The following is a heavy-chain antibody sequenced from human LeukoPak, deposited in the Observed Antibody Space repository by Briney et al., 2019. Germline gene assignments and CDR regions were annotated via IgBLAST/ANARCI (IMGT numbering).Heavy chain of an antibody. D-gene: IGHD1-26*01. CDR2: ITSSSSSM. CDR3: ARVSGSYGDSAY. V-gene: IGHV3-48*04. Sequence: GGSLRLSCAASGFTFSSYSMNWVRQAPGKGLEWISYITSSSSSMYYAASVKGRFTIFRDNAKNSLYLQMNSLRAEDTAVYYCARVSGSYGDSAYWGQGTLVTVSS. J-gene: IGHJ4*02. CDR1: GFTFSSYS.